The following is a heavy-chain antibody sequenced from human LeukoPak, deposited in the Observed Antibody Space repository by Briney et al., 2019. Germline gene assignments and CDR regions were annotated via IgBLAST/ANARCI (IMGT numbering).Heavy chain of an antibody. J-gene: IGHJ6*02. CDR3: ASRTISYYYYGMDV. CDR2: INWNGGSK. D-gene: IGHD3-9*01. V-gene: IGHV3-20*04. Sequence: GGSLRLSCAASGFTFDDYGMSWVRQAPGKGLEWVSGINWNGGSKDYADSVKGRFTISRDNAKNSLYLQMNSLRAEDTAVYYCASRTISYYYYGMDVWGQGTTVTVSS. CDR1: GFTFDDYG.